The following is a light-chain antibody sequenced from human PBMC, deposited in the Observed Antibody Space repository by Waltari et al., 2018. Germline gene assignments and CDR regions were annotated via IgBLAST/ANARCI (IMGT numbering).Light chain of an antibody. Sequence: IVMTQSPDSLAVSLGERATINCKSSQSVFYSSNNKNYLAWYQQKPGQHPKLFIYWAATREVGVPDRFSGSGSGTDFTLTISRLQAEDAAVYYCHQYNSTLTWTFGQGTKVEIK. CDR3: HQYNSTLTWT. J-gene: IGKJ1*01. CDR2: WAA. CDR1: QSVFYSSNNKNY. V-gene: IGKV4-1*01.